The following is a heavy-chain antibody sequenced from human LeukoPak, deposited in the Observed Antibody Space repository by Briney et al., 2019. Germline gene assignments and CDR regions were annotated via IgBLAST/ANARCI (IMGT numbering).Heavy chain of an antibody. CDR3: AREEYDSSGYYSLLY. CDR2: ISSSGSTI. D-gene: IGHD3-22*01. Sequence: KPGGSLRLXCAASGFTFSDYYMSWIRQAPGKGLEWVSYISSSGSTIYYADSVKGRFTISRDNAKNSLYLQMNSLRAEDTAVYYCAREEYDSSGYYSLLYWGQGTLVTVSS. J-gene: IGHJ4*02. V-gene: IGHV3-11*04. CDR1: GFTFSDYY.